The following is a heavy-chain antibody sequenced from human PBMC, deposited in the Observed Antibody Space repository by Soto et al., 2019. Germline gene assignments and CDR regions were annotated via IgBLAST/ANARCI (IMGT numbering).Heavy chain of an antibody. Sequence: QVQLQESGPGLVKPSGTLSLTCAVSGGSISSSNWWSWVRQPPGKGLEWIGEIYHSGTTNYNPSLKSRVTISVDKSKNQFSLKLSSVTAADTAVYYCARGQSSSSWKFHGGMDVWGQGTTVTVSS. CDR1: GGSISSSNW. CDR2: IYHSGTT. J-gene: IGHJ6*02. D-gene: IGHD6-13*01. CDR3: ARGQSSSSWKFHGGMDV. V-gene: IGHV4-4*02.